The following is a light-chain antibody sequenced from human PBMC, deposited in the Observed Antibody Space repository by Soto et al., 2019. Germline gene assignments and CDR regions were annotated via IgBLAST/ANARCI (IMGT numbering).Light chain of an antibody. CDR3: QQYNNYPPT. CDR2: KAS. CDR1: QSIDSW. Sequence: DIQMTQSPSALSASVGDRVTITCRASQSIDSWLAWYQQKPGKAPKLLIYKASTLESGVPSRFSGSGSGTDFTLTIGSLQPDDVAAYYCQQYNNYPPTFGQGTKVDFK. V-gene: IGKV1-5*03. J-gene: IGKJ1*01.